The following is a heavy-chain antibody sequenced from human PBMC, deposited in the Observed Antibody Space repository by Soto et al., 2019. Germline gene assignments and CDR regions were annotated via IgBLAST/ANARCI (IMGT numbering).Heavy chain of an antibody. D-gene: IGHD3-10*01. CDR2: LSGSGGTT. CDR1: GFTFSTYA. CDR3: AKQRAGYGSGSDTFYFDF. V-gene: IGHV3-23*01. J-gene: IGHJ4*02. Sequence: PGGSLRLSCSTSGFTFSTYAMNWVRQAPGKGLEWVSALSGSGGTTYYADSVRGRFTISRDNSKNTLFLQMSSLRAVDTALYYCAKQRAGYGSGSDTFYFDFWGQGTLVTVS.